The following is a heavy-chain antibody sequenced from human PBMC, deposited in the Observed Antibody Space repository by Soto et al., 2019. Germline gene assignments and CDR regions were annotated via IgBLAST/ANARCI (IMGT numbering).Heavy chain of an antibody. Sequence: QVQLVQSGAEVKKPGASVKVSCKVSGYTLTELSMHWVRQAPGKGLEWMGGFDPEDGETIYAQKFQGRVTMTEDTSTDTAYMELSSLRSEDTAVYYCATTRSGWYVGGAVEMHYFDYWGQGTLVTVSS. CDR3: ATTRSGWYVGGAVEMHYFDY. CDR1: GYTLTELS. V-gene: IGHV1-24*01. D-gene: IGHD6-19*01. J-gene: IGHJ4*02. CDR2: FDPEDGET.